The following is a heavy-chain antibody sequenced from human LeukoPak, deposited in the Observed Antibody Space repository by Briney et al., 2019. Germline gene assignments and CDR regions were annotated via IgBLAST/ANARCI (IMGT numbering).Heavy chain of an antibody. J-gene: IGHJ6*02. Sequence: PGGSLRLSCAASGFTFSTYAMHWVRQAPGKGLEWVAVISYDGNNKYYADSVRGRFTTSRDNSKNTLSLQMDSLRAGDTAVYYCARDLSMYYYYGMDVWGQGTTVTVSS. CDR1: GFTFSTYA. CDR2: ISYDGNNK. V-gene: IGHV3-30-3*01. CDR3: ARDLSMYYYYGMDV.